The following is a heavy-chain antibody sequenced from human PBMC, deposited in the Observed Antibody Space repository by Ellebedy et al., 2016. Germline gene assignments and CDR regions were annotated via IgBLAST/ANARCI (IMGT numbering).Heavy chain of an antibody. V-gene: IGHV3-23*01. CDR1: GFNFVSYA. CDR2: FSATDGTT. J-gene: IGHJ4*02. CDR3: AKDLYSSGWFDY. D-gene: IGHD6-19*01. Sequence: GESLKISCAASGFNFVSYAMSWVRQAPRKGLEWVSGFSATDGTTQYADSVKGRFTISRDNSKNTLYLQMNSLRAEDTAVYYCAKDLYSSGWFDYWGQGTLVTVSS.